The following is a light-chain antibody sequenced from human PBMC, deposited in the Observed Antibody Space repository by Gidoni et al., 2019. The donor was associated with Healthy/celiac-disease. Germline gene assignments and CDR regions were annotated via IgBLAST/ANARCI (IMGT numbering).Light chain of an antibody. V-gene: IGKV1-39*01. J-gene: IGKJ5*01. CDR2: AAT. CDR1: QSISSY. Sequence: DIQLTPSPSSLSSSVGDRVTITCRASQSISSYLNCYQQKQGKAPKLLIYAATSLKSVVPSRCSGSGSGTDFTLTISSLQPEDVATYYCQQSYSTSVTFXQXTRLEIK. CDR3: QQSYSTSVT.